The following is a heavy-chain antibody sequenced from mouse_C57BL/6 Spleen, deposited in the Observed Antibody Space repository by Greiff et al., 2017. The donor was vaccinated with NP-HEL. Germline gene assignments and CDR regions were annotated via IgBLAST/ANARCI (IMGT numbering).Heavy chain of an antibody. V-gene: IGHV1-19*01. Sequence: VQLQQSGPVLVKPGASVKMSCKASGYTFTDYYMNWVKQSPGKSLEWIGVINPYNGGTSYNQKFKGKATLTVDKSSSTAYMELNSLTSEDSAVYYCAREGANQAWFAYWGQGTLVTVSA. CDR1: GYTFTDYY. CDR3: AREGANQAWFAY. CDR2: INPYNGGT. J-gene: IGHJ3*01.